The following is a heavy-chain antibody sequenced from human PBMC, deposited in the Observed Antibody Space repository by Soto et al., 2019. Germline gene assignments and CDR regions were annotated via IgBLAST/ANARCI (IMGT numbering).Heavy chain of an antibody. Sequence: PSETLSLTCAVYGGSFSGYYWSWIRQPPGKGLEWIGEINHSGSTNYNPSLKSRVTISVDTSENQFSLKLSSVTAADTAVYYCVSSIQGDYGGFDAFDIWGQGTMVTVSS. V-gene: IGHV4-34*01. D-gene: IGHD4-17*01. J-gene: IGHJ3*02. CDR2: INHSGST. CDR1: GGSFSGYY. CDR3: VSSIQGDYGGFDAFDI.